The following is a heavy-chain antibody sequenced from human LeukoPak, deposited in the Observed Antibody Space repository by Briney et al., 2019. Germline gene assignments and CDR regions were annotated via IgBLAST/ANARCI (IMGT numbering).Heavy chain of an antibody. Sequence: SETLSLTCTVSGGSISSSSGAYYWGWIRQPPGKGLEWIGNVYYSGSTYYNPSPESRVTISVDTSKTQFSLKLSSVTAADTAVYYCARLIVYDYVSPWGQGTLVTVSS. CDR2: VYYSGST. D-gene: IGHD3-16*01. CDR3: ARLIVYDYVSP. CDR1: GGSISSSSGAYY. V-gene: IGHV4-39*01. J-gene: IGHJ5*02.